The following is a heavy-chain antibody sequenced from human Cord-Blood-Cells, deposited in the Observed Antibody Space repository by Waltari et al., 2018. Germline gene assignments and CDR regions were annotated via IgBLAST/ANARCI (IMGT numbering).Heavy chain of an antibody. CDR2: INAGNGNT. V-gene: IGHV1-3*01. CDR1: GYTFTSYA. CDR3: ARAIVVVPAADACDI. D-gene: IGHD2-2*01. J-gene: IGHJ3*02. Sequence: QVQLVQSGAEVKKPGASVKVSCKASGYTFTSYAMHWVRQAPGQRLEWMGWINAGNGNTKYSQKFQGRVTITRDTSASTAYMELSSLRSEDTAVYYCARAIVVVPAADACDIWGQGTMVTVS.